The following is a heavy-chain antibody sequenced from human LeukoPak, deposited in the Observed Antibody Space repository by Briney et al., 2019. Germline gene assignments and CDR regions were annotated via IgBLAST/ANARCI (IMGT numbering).Heavy chain of an antibody. V-gene: IGHV3-48*03. Sequence: GGSLRLSCAASGFTFSSYEMDWVRQAPGKGLEWVSYFSISGSTIYYADSVKGRFTISRDNAKNSLYLQMNSLRAEDTAVYYCARDCAGSCYALVTDAFDIWGQGTMVTVS. CDR2: FSISGSTI. D-gene: IGHD2-15*01. J-gene: IGHJ3*02. CDR1: GFTFSSYE. CDR3: ARDCAGSCYALVTDAFDI.